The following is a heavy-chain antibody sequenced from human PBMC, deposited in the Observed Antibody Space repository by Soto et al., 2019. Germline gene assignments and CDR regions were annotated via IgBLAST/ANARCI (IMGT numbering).Heavy chain of an antibody. D-gene: IGHD6-6*01. CDR3: ARVDVLRAARSFDY. V-gene: IGHV4-59*01. CDR2: IYYSGST. CDR1: GGSISSYY. Sequence: SETLSLTCTVSGGSISSYYWSWIRQPPGKGLEWIGYIYYSGSTNYNPSLKSRVTISVDTSKNQFSLKLSSVTAAATAVYYCARVDVLRAARSFDYCGQGPLVTVSS. J-gene: IGHJ4*02.